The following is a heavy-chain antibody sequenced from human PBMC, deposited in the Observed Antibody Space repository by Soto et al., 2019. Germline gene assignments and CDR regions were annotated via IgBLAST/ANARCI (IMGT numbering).Heavy chain of an antibody. J-gene: IGHJ6*03. Sequence: QVQLVESGGGLAKPGGSLRLSCAAPGFTFSDYSMSWIRQAPGKGLEWVSYISSSGSTIYYADSVKGRFTISRDNAKNSLYLQMNSLRAEDTAVYYCARETYDFWSGYYYYYYMDVWGKGTTVTVSS. V-gene: IGHV3-11*01. D-gene: IGHD3-3*01. CDR2: ISSSGSTI. CDR1: GFTFSDYS. CDR3: ARETYDFWSGYYYYYYMDV.